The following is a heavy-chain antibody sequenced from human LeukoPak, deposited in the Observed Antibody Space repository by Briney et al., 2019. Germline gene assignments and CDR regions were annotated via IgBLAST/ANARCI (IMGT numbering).Heavy chain of an antibody. D-gene: IGHD2/OR15-2a*01. V-gene: IGHV4-59*01. Sequence: SETLSLTCTVSGGSISGYSWSWIRQPPGKGLEWIGYTQYSGSSNYNPSLKSRVTISVDTSKNQFSLKVSSVTAADTAVYYCARCGRNNRGYYYMEDWGKGTTVTVSS. CDR3: ARCGRNNRGYYYMED. J-gene: IGHJ6*03. CDR1: GGSISGYS. CDR2: TQYSGSS.